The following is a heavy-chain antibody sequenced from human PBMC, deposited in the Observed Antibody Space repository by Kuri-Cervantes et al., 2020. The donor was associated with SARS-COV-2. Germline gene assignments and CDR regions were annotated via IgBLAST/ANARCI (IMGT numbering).Heavy chain of an antibody. CDR2: INHRGST. J-gene: IGHJ4*02. CDR1: GGSFSGYY. Sequence: GSLRLSCAVYGGSFSGYYWSWIRQPPGKGLEWVGEINHRGSTNYNPSLKSRVTISVDTSKNQFSLKLSPVTAADTAVYYCARAPRGVSGTVHNDYWGQGTLVTVSS. D-gene: IGHD3-10*01. V-gene: IGHV4-34*01. CDR3: ARAPRGVSGTVHNDY.